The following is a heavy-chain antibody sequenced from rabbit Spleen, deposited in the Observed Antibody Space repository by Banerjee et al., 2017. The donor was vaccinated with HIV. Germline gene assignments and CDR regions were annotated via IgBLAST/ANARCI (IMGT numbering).Heavy chain of an antibody. D-gene: IGHD8-1*01. CDR2: IDSGSSGFS. V-gene: IGHV1S40*01. Sequence: QSLEEFGGDLVKPGASLTLTCTASGVSFSSNYYMCWVRQAPGKGLEWIACIDSGSSGFSYFASWAKGRFTISKTSSTTVTLQMTSLTAADTATYFCARDSASSFSSYGMDLWGPGTLVTVS. J-gene: IGHJ6*01. CDR3: ARDSASSFSSYGMDL. CDR1: GVSFSSNYY.